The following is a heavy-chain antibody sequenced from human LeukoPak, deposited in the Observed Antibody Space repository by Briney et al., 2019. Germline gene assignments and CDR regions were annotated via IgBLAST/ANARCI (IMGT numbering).Heavy chain of an antibody. Sequence: GGSLRLSCAASGFTFSSYGMHWVRQAPGKGLEWVALIWYDGSNKYYTDSVKGRFTISRDNSKNTPYLQMNSLRAEDTAVYFCAKEAGPLLIGETYDMWGQGTKVTVSS. D-gene: IGHD2-21*01. CDR1: GFTFSSYG. V-gene: IGHV3-33*06. J-gene: IGHJ3*02. CDR3: AKEAGPLLIGETYDM. CDR2: IWYDGSNK.